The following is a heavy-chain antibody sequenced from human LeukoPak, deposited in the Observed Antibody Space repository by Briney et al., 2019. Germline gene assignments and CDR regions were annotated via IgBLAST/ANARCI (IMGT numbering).Heavy chain of an antibody. CDR3: AKKGPDILTGYYNVANY. J-gene: IGHJ4*02. D-gene: IGHD3-9*01. Sequence: PGGSLRLSCAASGFTFSSYAMSWVRQAPGKGLEWVSAISGSGGSTYYADSVKGRFTISRDNSKNTLYLQMNSLRAEDTAVYYCAKKGPDILTGYYNVANYWGQGTLVTVSS. CDR2: ISGSGGST. V-gene: IGHV3-23*01. CDR1: GFTFSSYA.